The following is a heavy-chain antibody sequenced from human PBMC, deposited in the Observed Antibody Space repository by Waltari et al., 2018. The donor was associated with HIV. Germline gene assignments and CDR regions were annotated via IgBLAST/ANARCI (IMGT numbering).Heavy chain of an antibody. CDR1: GASLRSGRYY. Sequence: QVQLQESAPGLVKPSQTLSLTCTVSGASLRSGRYYWRWIRQPAGTGLELIGRIYTSGSTNYNPSRKSRVTISVDTSKNQFSLKLSSVTAADTAVYYCARTYCSSTSCYGGANWFDPWGQGTLVTVSS. CDR3: ARTYCSSTSCYGGANWFDP. D-gene: IGHD2-2*01. J-gene: IGHJ5*02. CDR2: IYTSGST. V-gene: IGHV4-61*02.